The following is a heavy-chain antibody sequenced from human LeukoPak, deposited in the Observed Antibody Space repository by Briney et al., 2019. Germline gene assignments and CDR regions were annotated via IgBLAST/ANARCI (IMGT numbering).Heavy chain of an antibody. Sequence: SGPTLVNPTETLTLTCTVSGFSLSNARMGVSWIRLPPGKALEWLAHIFSNDEKSYSTSLKSRLTISKDTSKSQVVLTMTNMDPVDTATYYCARSGSYHNWFDPWGQGTLVAVSS. D-gene: IGHD1-26*01. J-gene: IGHJ5*02. CDR1: GFSLSNARMG. CDR2: IFSNDEK. CDR3: ARSGSYHNWFDP. V-gene: IGHV2-26*01.